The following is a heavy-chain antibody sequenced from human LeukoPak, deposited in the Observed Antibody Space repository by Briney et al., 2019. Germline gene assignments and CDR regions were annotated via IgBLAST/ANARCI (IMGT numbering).Heavy chain of an antibody. CDR3: AREPVVPAAIGWFDP. CDR1: GGSISSGSYY. D-gene: IGHD2-2*02. J-gene: IGHJ5*02. Sequence: SQTLSLTCTVSGGSISSGSYYWSWIGQPAGKGPEWIGRIYTSGSTNYNPSLKSRVTISVDTSKNQFSLKLSSVTAADTAVYYCAREPVVPAAIGWFDPWGQGTLVTVSS. V-gene: IGHV4-61*02. CDR2: IYTSGST.